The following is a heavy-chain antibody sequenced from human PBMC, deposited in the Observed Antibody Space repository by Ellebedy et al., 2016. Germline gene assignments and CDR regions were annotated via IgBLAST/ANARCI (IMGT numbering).Heavy chain of an antibody. V-gene: IGHV3-33*08. CDR1: GFTFSSYG. CDR2: IWYDGSNK. D-gene: IGHD3-3*01. Sequence: GGSLRLSCAASGFTFSSYGMHWVRQAPGKGLEWVAVIWYDGSNKYYADSVKGRFTISRDNSKNTLYLQMNSLRAEDTAVYYCARDPYDFWSGYHGGYFDYWGQGTLVTVSS. J-gene: IGHJ4*02. CDR3: ARDPYDFWSGYHGGYFDY.